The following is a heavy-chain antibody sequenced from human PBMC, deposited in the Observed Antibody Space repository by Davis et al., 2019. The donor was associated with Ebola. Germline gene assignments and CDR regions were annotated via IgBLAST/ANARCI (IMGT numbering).Heavy chain of an antibody. J-gene: IGHJ6*02. CDR2: ISYDGSNK. V-gene: IGHV3-30-3*02. CDR3: AKEGNYDFWSGYPSGMDV. D-gene: IGHD3-3*01. CDR1: GFTFSSYA. Sequence: GGSLRLSCAASGFTFSSYAMHWVRQAPGKGLEWVAVISYDGSNKYYADSVKGRFTISRDNSKNTLYLQMNSLRAEDTAVYYCAKEGNYDFWSGYPSGMDVWGQGTTVTVSS.